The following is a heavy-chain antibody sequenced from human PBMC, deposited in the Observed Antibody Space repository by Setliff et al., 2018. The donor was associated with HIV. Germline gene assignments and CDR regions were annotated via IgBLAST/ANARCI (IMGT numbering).Heavy chain of an antibody. CDR2: IGGSGAVT. D-gene: IGHD1-26*01. Sequence: GGSLRLSCAASGFSFSDSWMTWVRQAPGKGLEWVSSIGGSGAVTYYAASVKGRFTISRDNLKHILYLQMDDLRAEDTAVYYCAKGGGGPSDRFDHWGQGTLVTVSS. J-gene: IGHJ4*02. CDR3: AKGGGGPSDRFDH. V-gene: IGHV3-23*01. CDR1: GFSFSDSW.